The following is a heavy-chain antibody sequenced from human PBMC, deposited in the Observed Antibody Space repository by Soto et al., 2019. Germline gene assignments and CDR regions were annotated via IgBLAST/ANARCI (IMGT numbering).Heavy chain of an antibody. Sequence: XGPLIPSCRASGITFTAYGMTWVGQAPGMGLGWVANLNQDGSQKNCVDSVKGRFTSSRDNAKNSVYLKLNSLRAEDTAVYYWARDSFIGTYYVKGVTYVFDYWRQGAPVTVSS. V-gene: IGHV3-7*03. CDR1: GITFTAYG. CDR3: ARDSFIGTYYVKGVTYVFDY. CDR2: LNQDGSQK. D-gene: IGHD3-16*01. J-gene: IGHJ4*02.